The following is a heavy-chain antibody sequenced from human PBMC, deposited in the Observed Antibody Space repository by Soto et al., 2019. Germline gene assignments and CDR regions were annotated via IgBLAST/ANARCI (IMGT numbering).Heavy chain of an antibody. Sequence: KSSETLSLTCSVSSGSVSTYYWSWIRKPAGKGLEWIGRIFINGNTNYNPPLSSRVTMSVDTSKGQFSLNLTSVTAADTAVYFCASSGGSYNLDAWGKGLMVTNSS. J-gene: IGHJ6*03. D-gene: IGHD6-25*01. V-gene: IGHV4-4*07. CDR3: ASSGGSYNLDA. CDR2: IFINGNT. CDR1: SGSVSTYY.